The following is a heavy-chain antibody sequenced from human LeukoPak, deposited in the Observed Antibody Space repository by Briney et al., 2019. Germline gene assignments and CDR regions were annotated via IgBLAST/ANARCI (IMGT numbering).Heavy chain of an antibody. CDR2: INPYSGDT. CDR3: AREATVGGY. J-gene: IGHJ4*02. CDR1: GYTFTDYY. V-gene: IGHV1-2*02. D-gene: IGHD3-16*01. Sequence: GASVKVSCKASGYTFTDYYIYWVRQAPGQGLECMGWINPYSGDTNYAQKFQGKVTMTRDTSISTAYMELTRLRSDDTAVYYCAREATVGGYWGQGTLVTVSS.